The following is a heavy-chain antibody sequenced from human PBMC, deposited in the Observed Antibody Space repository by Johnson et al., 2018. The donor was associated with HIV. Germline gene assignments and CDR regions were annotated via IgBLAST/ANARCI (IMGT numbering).Heavy chain of an antibody. V-gene: IGHV3-33*01. J-gene: IGHJ3*02. D-gene: IGHD3-16*01. CDR2: IWYDGSNK. Sequence: QMLLVESGGGVVQPGDSLRLSCVASGFTFSSYGMNWVRQAPGKGLEWVAVIWYDGSNKYYADSVKGRFSLSRDNSKNTVYLQMNSLRAEDTAVYYCARDRQSGGGDADAFDIWGQGTMVTVSS. CDR1: GFTFSSYG. CDR3: ARDRQSGGGDADAFDI.